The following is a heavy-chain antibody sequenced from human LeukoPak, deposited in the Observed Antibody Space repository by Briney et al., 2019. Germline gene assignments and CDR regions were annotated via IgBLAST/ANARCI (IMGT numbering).Heavy chain of an antibody. CDR2: ISWNSENI. CDR3: ARGRARADANHFYCYFDV. J-gene: IGHJ2*01. V-gene: IGHV3-9*01. CDR1: GFTFDEYA. Sequence: PGGSLRLSCAASGFTFDEYAMHWVRQVPGKGLEWVSGISWNSENIAYADSVKGRFTISRDSATNSLHLQLDSLRPEDTAFYYCARGRARADANHFYCYFDVWGRGTLVTVSP.